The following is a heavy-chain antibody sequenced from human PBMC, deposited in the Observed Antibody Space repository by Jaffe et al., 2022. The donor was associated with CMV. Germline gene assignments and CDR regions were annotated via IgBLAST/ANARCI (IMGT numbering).Heavy chain of an antibody. CDR1: GYTFTGYY. CDR2: INPNSGGT. D-gene: IGHD3-10*01. CDR3: ARVPLYYGSGSYPLLGYYGMDV. J-gene: IGHJ6*02. Sequence: QVQLVQSGAEVKKPGASVKVSCKASGYTFTGYYMHWVRQAPGQGLEWMGWINPNSGGTNYAQKFQGRVTMTRDTSISTAYMELSRLRSDDTAVYYCARVPLYYGSGSYPLLGYYGMDVWGQGTTVTVSS. V-gene: IGHV1-2*02.